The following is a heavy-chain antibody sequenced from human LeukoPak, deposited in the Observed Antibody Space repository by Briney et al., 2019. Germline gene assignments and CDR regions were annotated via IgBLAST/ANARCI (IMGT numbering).Heavy chain of an antibody. D-gene: IGHD3-10*01. Sequence: ASVKVSCKASGYTFTGYYMHWVRQAPGQGLEWMGWINPNSGGTNYAQKVQGRVTMTTDTSTTTAYMELRSLTSDDTAVYYCVRDRIYYGSGSYAYWGQGTLVTVSS. CDR2: INPNSGGT. CDR3: VRDRIYYGSGSYAY. J-gene: IGHJ4*02. CDR1: GYTFTGYY. V-gene: IGHV1-2*02.